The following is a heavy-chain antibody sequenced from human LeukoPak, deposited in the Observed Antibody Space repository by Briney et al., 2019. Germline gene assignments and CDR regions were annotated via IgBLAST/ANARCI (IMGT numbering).Heavy chain of an antibody. Sequence: PGGSLRLSCAASGFTFSSYGMHWVRQAPGKGLEWVAVISYDGTNKYYADSVKGRFTISRDNSKNTLYLQMNKLRAEDTAVYYCAKDRRDGYNLYYFDYWGQGTLVTVSS. D-gene: IGHD5-24*01. V-gene: IGHV3-30*18. J-gene: IGHJ4*02. CDR2: ISYDGTNK. CDR3: AKDRRDGYNLYYFDY. CDR1: GFTFSSYG.